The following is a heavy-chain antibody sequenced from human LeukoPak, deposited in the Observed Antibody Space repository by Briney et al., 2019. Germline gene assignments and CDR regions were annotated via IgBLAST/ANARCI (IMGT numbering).Heavy chain of an antibody. D-gene: IGHD1-1*01. CDR2: IYTSGST. CDR1: GGSISSYY. V-gene: IGHV4-4*07. CDR3: AKDGQLERPADYYYYYMDV. J-gene: IGHJ6*03. Sequence: SETLSLTCTVSGGSISSYYWGWIRQPAGKGLEWIGRIYTSGSTNYNPSLKSRVTMSVDTSKNQFSLKLSSVTAADTAVYYCAKDGQLERPADYYYYYMDVWGKGTTVTISS.